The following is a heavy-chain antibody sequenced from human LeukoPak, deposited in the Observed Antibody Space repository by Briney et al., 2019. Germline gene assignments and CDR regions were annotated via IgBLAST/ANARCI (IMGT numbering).Heavy chain of an antibody. Sequence: WGSLRLSCAASGFTFSSYWMSWVRQAPGQGLEWVANIKHDGSEKYYVDSVKGRFTISRDNSKNSLYLQMSSLRAEDTAVYYCAKHQLYYYDSWGQGTLVTVSS. CDR3: AKHQLYYYDS. D-gene: IGHD3-22*01. J-gene: IGHJ4*02. CDR1: GFTFSSYW. CDR2: IKHDGSEK. V-gene: IGHV3-7*03.